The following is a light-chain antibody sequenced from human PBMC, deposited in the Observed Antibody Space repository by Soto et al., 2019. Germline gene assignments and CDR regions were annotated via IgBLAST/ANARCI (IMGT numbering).Light chain of an antibody. V-gene: IGKV1D-13*01. Sequence: AIQLTQSPSSLSASVGDRVTITCRASQAINRALAWYQQKPGKVPQLLIHDASTLESGVPSRFSGSGSGTDLTLTISSLQPEDFATYYCQQFNDYPITFGQGTRLEIK. J-gene: IGKJ5*01. CDR1: QAINRA. CDR2: DAS. CDR3: QQFNDYPIT.